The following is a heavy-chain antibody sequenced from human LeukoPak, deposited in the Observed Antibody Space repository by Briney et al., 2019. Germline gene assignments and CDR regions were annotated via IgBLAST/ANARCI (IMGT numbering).Heavy chain of an antibody. CDR2: ISGSGGST. Sequence: PGGSLRLSCAASGFTFSSYAMNWVRQAPGKGLEWVSSISGSGGSTYYADSVTGRFTISRDNSKNTLYLQMISLRAEDTAVYYCARDRGYLGNWGQGTLVTVSS. CDR3: ARDRGYLGN. D-gene: IGHD3-10*01. V-gene: IGHV3-23*01. J-gene: IGHJ4*02. CDR1: GFTFSSYA.